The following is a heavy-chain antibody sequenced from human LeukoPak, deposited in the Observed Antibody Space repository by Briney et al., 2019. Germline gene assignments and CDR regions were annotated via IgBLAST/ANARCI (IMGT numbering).Heavy chain of an antibody. J-gene: IGHJ4*02. V-gene: IGHV4-59*08. CDR3: ARGARAGYNLEPFDY. CDR1: GGSMSSYY. Sequence: SETLTLTCTVSGGSMSSYYWSWIRQPPGKGLEWIGYIYYSGSTKYNPSLKSRVTISVDTSKNQFSLKLSSVTAADTAVYYCARGARAGYNLEPFDYWGQGTLVTVSS. CDR2: IYYSGST. D-gene: IGHD5-24*01.